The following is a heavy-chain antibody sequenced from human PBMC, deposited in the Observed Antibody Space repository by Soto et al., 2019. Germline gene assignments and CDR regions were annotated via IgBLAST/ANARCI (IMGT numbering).Heavy chain of an antibody. Sequence: GGSLRLSCAASGFTFSNAWMSWVRQAPGKGLEWVGRIKSKTDGGTTDYAAPVKGRFTISRDDSKNTLYLQMNSLKTEDTAVYYCTTGTPISRPPNYWGQGTLVTVSS. V-gene: IGHV3-15*01. CDR2: IKSKTDGGTT. CDR1: GFTFSNAW. D-gene: IGHD2-2*01. J-gene: IGHJ4*02. CDR3: TTGTPISRPPNY.